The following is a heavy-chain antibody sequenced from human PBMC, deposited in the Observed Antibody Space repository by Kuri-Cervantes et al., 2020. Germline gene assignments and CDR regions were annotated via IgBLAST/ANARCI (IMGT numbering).Heavy chain of an antibody. CDR2: ISSGSSTI. V-gene: IGHV3-48*01. Sequence: GESLKISCAASRFTFSDYSMNWVRQAPGKGLEWVSYISSGSSTIHYADSVEGRFTISRDNAKNSLYLQMNSLRAEDTAVYYCARGDRRDGYNAPCFDYWGQGTLVTVSS. CDR3: ARGDRRDGYNAPCFDY. J-gene: IGHJ4*02. CDR1: RFTFSDYS. D-gene: IGHD5-24*01.